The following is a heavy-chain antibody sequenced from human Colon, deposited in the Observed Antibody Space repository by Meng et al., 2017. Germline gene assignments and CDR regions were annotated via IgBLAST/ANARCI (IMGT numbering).Heavy chain of an antibody. Sequence: GGSLRLSWAASGLTLSSSSMSWVRQAPGKGLEWVSVITGVSNSTYYADSVKARFTISRDNSKNTLYLQMNSLRVEDTAIYYCAKLVRSWGQGTLVTVSS. J-gene: IGHJ5*02. CDR1: GLTLSSSS. D-gene: IGHD2-2*01. V-gene: IGHV3-23*01. CDR2: ITGVSNST. CDR3: AKLVRS.